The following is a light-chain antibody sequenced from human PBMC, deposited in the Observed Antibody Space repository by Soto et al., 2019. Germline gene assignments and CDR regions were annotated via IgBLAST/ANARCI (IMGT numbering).Light chain of an antibody. V-gene: IGLV4-69*01. CDR3: QTWGTGTWV. CDR2: VDSDGSH. J-gene: IGLJ3*02. CDR1: SGHSSYA. Sequence: QAVVTQSPSASASLGASVKLTCTLSSGHSSYAIAWHQQQPEKGPRYLMKVDSDGSHVKGDGIPDRFSGSSSRAERYLTISSLQSEDEADYYCQTWGTGTWVFGGGTKVTVL.